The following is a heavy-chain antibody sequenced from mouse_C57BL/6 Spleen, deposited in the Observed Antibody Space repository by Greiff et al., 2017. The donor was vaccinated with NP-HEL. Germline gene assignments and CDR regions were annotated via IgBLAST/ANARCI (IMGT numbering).Heavy chain of an antibody. V-gene: IGHV1-80*01. CDR1: GYAFSSYW. D-gene: IGHD1-1*02. J-gene: IGHJ1*03. CDR2: IYPGDGDT. CDR3: AREDGDWYFDV. Sequence: LEESGAELVKPGASVKISCKASGYAFSSYWMNWVKQRPGKGLEWIGQIYPGDGDTNYNGKFKGKATLTADKSSSTAYMQLSSLTSEDSAVYFCAREDGDWYFDVWGTGTTVTVSS.